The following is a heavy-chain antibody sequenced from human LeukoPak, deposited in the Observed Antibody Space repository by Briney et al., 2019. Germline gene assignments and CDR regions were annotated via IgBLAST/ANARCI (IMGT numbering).Heavy chain of an antibody. V-gene: IGHV3-23*01. J-gene: IGHJ4*02. CDR2: ISGNGRTT. D-gene: IGHD6-13*01. CDR3: AKEGYSSSWNADFDY. CDR1: GFTFSSYA. Sequence: GESLPLSCAASGFTFSSYAVSCVRQAPGGGLEWVSAISGNGRTTDYAESVKDRFTISRDNSKNTLYLQMNSLRAEDTAVYYCAKEGYSSSWNADFDYWGQGTLVTVSS.